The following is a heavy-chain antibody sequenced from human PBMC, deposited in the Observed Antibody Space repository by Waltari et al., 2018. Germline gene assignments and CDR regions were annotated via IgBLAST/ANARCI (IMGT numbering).Heavy chain of an antibody. CDR1: GGSFSGYY. V-gene: IGHV4-34*01. CDR2: INHSGST. D-gene: IGHD4-17*01. CDR3: ARRRILDYGDYTGFDY. J-gene: IGHJ4*02. Sequence: QVQLQQWGAGLLKPSETLSLTCAVYGGSFSGYYWSWIRQPPGKGLEWIGEINHSGSTNYNPSLKSRVTISVDTSKNQFSLKLSSVTAADTAVYYCARRRILDYGDYTGFDYWGQGTLVTVSS.